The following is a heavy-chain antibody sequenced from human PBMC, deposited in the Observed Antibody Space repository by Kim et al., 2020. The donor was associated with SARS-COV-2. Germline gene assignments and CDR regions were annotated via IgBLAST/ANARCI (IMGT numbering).Heavy chain of an antibody. J-gene: IGHJ1*01. V-gene: IGHV3-7*01. CDR2: IDQSGSES. CDR1: GFIFGDYW. CDR3: ARDKRAGPTPFHY. Sequence: GGSLRLSCTACGFIFGDYWMSWGRQTPGKEPEWVAKIDQSGSESYYVESVKGRFTISRDHVGTSLYLQMNNVRGEASGVYCCARDKRAGPTPFHYWGQGT.